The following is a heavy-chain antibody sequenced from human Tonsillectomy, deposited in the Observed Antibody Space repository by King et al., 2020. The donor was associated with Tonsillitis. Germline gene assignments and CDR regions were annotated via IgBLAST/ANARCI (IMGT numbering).Heavy chain of an antibody. D-gene: IGHD3/OR15-3a*01. V-gene: IGHV3-23*04. J-gene: IGHJ6*02. CDR1: GFTFSNYA. Sequence: QLVQSGGGLVQPGGSLRLSCAASGFTFSNYAMSWVRQAPGKGLEWGSVISGSGGGTYDADSVKGRFTISRDNSKNTLYLQMNSLRVEDTALYYCAKGAHPAGIAIYGLVITNPYGMDVWGQGTTVTVSS. CDR2: ISGSGGGT. CDR3: AKGAHPAGIAIYGLVITNPYGMDV.